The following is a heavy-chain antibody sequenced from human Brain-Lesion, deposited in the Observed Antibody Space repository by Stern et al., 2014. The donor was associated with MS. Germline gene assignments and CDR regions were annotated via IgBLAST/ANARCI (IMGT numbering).Heavy chain of an antibody. CDR2: IHPSGSA. CDR3: ASGYRIFDY. CDR1: GGSISSGSDY. D-gene: IGHD5-18*01. V-gene: IGHV4-61*02. J-gene: IGHJ4*02. Sequence: VQLEESGPGLVKPSQTLSLTCTVSGGSISSGSDYWSWIRQPVGKGLEWIGRIHPSGSAFYPPSLKSRVPISTDPSMNQFSLELNSATAADTAIYYCASGYRIFDYWGQGILVTVSS.